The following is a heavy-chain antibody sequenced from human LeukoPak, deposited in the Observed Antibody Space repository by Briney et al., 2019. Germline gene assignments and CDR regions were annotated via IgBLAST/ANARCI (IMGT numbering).Heavy chain of an antibody. D-gene: IGHD2-21*01. J-gene: IGHJ5*02. CDR2: INPNSGGT. CDR3: AREYYGRALDP. CDR1: GYTFTGYY. Sequence: ASVKVSCKASGYTFTGYYMHWVRQAPGQGLEWMGWINPNSGGTNFAQKFQGRVTMTRDTSISTVYMELSRLRSDDTAVYYCAREYYGRALDPWGQGTLVTVSS. V-gene: IGHV1-2*02.